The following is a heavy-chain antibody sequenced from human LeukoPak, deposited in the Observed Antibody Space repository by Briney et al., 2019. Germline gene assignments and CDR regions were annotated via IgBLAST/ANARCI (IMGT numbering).Heavy chain of an antibody. Sequence: GASVKVSCKASGGTFSSYAISWVRQAPGQGLEWMGGIIPIFGTANYAQKFQGRVTITADESTSTAYMELSSLRSEDMAVYYCARDQDGYNAFDHWGQGTLVTVSS. J-gene: IGHJ4*02. V-gene: IGHV1-69*13. CDR2: IIPIFGTA. D-gene: IGHD5-24*01. CDR1: GGTFSSYA. CDR3: ARDQDGYNAFDH.